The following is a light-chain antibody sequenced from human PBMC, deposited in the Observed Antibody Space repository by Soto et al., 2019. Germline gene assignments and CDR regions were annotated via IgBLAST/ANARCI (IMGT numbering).Light chain of an antibody. CDR1: QAVNTR. CDR2: GAS. V-gene: IGKV3-11*01. Sequence: EIVLTQSPATLSSFPGDRVTLSCRASQAVNTRLAWYQQKPGQAPRLLIFGASTRATGIPASFSGSGSGTEFTLTISDVQPEDFALYYCHQRQSWPRTFGQGTKVDIK. J-gene: IGKJ1*01. CDR3: HQRQSWPRT.